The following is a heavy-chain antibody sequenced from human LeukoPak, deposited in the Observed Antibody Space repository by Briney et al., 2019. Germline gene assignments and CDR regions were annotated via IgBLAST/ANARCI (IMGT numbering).Heavy chain of an antibody. D-gene: IGHD4-23*01. Sequence: GGSLRLSCAASGFTFSSYSMNWVRQAPGKGLEWVSSISSSSSYIYYADSVKGRFTIFRDNAKNSPYLQMNSLRAEDTAVYYCAIGTGDRWYDYWGQGTLVTVSS. V-gene: IGHV3-21*01. CDR1: GFTFSSYS. J-gene: IGHJ4*02. CDR3: AIGTGDRWYDY. CDR2: ISSSSSYI.